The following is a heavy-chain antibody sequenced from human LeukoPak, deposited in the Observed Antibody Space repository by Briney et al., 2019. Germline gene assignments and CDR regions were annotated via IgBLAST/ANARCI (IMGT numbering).Heavy chain of an antibody. V-gene: IGHV3-30-3*01. CDR1: GFTFSSYA. J-gene: IGHJ4*02. CDR3: ARDRFHYFDY. Sequence: GGSLRLSCAASGFTFSSYAMHWVRQAPGKRLEWVAVISYDGSNKYYADSVKGRFTISRDNSKNTLYLQMNSLRAEDTAVYYCARDRFHYFDYWGQGTLVTVSS. CDR2: ISYDGSNK.